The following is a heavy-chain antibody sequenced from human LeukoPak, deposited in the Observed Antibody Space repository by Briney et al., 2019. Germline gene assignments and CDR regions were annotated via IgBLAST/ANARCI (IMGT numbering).Heavy chain of an antibody. J-gene: IGHJ4*02. CDR2: IYTSGST. Sequence: SETLSLTCTVCGGSISSYYWSWIRQPAGKGLEWIGRIYTSGSTNYNPSLKSRVTMSVDTSKNQFSLKLSSVTAADTAVYYCAREPPIYCSSTSCLNNFDDWGQGTLVTVSS. D-gene: IGHD2-2*01. CDR1: GGSISSYY. CDR3: AREPPIYCSSTSCLNNFDD. V-gene: IGHV4-4*07.